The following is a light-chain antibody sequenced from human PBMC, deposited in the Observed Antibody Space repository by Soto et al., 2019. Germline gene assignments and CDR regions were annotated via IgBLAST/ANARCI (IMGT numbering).Light chain of an antibody. CDR3: QQYSDWPPYT. Sequence: EILMTQSPATLSVSPGDRATLSCRASQIISTNLAWYQQKPGQAPRLLIYGASTRATGIPARFSGSVSGTDFTLTISSLQYEDFAVYYCQQYSDWPPYTFGQGTKLEIK. CDR2: GAS. V-gene: IGKV3-15*01. J-gene: IGKJ2*01. CDR1: QIISTN.